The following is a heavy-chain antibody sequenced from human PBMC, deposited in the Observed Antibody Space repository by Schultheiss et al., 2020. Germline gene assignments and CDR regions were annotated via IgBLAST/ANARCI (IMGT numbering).Heavy chain of an antibody. Sequence: WGSLRLSCAASGFTFSSYGMHWVRQAPGKGLEWVAVISYDGSNKYYADSVKGRFTISRDNSKNTLYLQMNSLRAEDTAVYYCAKDPYYEFWSGYYTYYYYGMDVWGQGTTVTVAS. V-gene: IGHV3-30*18. CDR3: AKDPYYEFWSGYYTYYYYGMDV. J-gene: IGHJ6*02. D-gene: IGHD3-3*01. CDR2: ISYDGSNK. CDR1: GFTFSSYG.